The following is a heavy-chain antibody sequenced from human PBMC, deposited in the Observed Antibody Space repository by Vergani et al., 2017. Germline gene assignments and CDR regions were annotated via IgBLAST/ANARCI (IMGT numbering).Heavy chain of an antibody. V-gene: IGHV4-39*07. CDR2: IYYSGST. Sequence: QLQLQESGPGLVKPSEPLSLTCTVSGGSISSSSYYWGWIRQPPGKGLEWIGSIYYSGSTYYNPSLKSRVTISVDTSKNQFSLKLSSVTAADTAVYSWARDPRLSSWTGFDYWGQGTLVTVSS. J-gene: IGHJ4*02. CDR3: ARDPRLSSWTGFDY. D-gene: IGHD6-13*01. CDR1: GGSISSSSYY.